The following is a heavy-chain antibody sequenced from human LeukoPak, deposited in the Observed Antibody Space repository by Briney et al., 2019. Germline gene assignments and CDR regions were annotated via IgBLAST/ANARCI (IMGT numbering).Heavy chain of an antibody. D-gene: IGHD1-26*01. Sequence: SETLSLTCTVSGGSISSSSYYWGWIRQPPGKGLEWIGSIYYSGSTYYNPSLKSRVTISVDTSKNQFSLKLSSVTAADTAVYYCARTFGTYQYYFDYWGQGSLVAVSS. V-gene: IGHV4-39*07. CDR2: IYYSGST. CDR3: ARTFGTYQYYFDY. CDR1: GGSISSSSYY. J-gene: IGHJ4*02.